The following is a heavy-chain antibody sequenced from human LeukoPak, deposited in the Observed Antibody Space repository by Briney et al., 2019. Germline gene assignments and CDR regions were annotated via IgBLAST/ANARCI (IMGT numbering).Heavy chain of an antibody. D-gene: IGHD2-15*01. CDR2: ISHSSTTI. CDR1: GFTLSPYN. CDR3: AREGPLLVSEDAFDF. V-gene: IGHV3-48*01. J-gene: IGHJ3*01. Sequence: GGSLRLSCGASGFTLSPYNMNWVRQAPGKGLEWISYISHSSTTIYYADSVEGRFTISRDNAKNSLYLQMNSLRADDTAVYYCAREGPLLVSEDAFDFWGQGTMVTVSS.